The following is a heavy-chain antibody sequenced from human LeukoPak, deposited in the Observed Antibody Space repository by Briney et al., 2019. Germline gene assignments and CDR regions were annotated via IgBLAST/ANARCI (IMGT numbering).Heavy chain of an antibody. V-gene: IGHV3-66*01. CDR3: ARDIMGRPDIAVAALGY. Sequence: GGSLRLSCAASGFIVSENYISWVRQAPGKGLEWVSVIHSGGNTYYADSVKGRFIISSDNSKNTLYLQINSLRAEDTAVYYCARDIMGRPDIAVAALGYWGQGTLVTVSS. CDR2: IHSGGNT. J-gene: IGHJ4*02. CDR1: GFIVSENY. D-gene: IGHD6-19*01.